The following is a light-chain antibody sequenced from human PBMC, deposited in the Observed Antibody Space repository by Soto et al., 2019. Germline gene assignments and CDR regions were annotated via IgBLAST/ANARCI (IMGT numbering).Light chain of an antibody. Sequence: DIQMTQSPSTLSASVGDRVTITCRASQSISTWLAWYQQKPGKAPKLLIYKASSLEGGVPSRFSGSGSGTEFNITVSSLQPDDFATYYCQHYNTHPLTFGGGTTVEIK. CDR1: QSISTW. CDR3: QHYNTHPLT. V-gene: IGKV1-5*03. J-gene: IGKJ4*01. CDR2: KAS.